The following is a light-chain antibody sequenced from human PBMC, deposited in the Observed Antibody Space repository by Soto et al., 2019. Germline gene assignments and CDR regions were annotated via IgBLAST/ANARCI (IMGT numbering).Light chain of an antibody. V-gene: IGKV3-20*01. CDR2: GAS. CDR3: QKYGSSPPT. CDR1: QSVSSSY. Sequence: EIVLTQSPGTLSLSPGERATLSCRASQSVSSSYLAWYQHKPGQAPRLLIYGASSRATGIPDRFSGSGSGTDFTLTISRLEPEDFAVYYCQKYGSSPPTFGQGTKVEIK. J-gene: IGKJ2*01.